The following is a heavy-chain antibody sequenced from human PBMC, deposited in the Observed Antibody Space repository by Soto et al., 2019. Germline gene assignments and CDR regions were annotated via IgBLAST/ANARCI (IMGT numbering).Heavy chain of an antibody. D-gene: IGHD3-10*01. CDR2: VYYSGST. Sequence: SETLSLTCTVSGGSVSSGSNYWSWIRQPPGKGLEWMGYVYYSGSTNYNPSLKSRVTISLDTSKNQLSLKLSSVTDADTAVYFCPRGPRRNFEYWGTGNLVT. CDR3: PRGPRRNFEY. CDR1: GGSVSSGSNY. J-gene: IGHJ4*02. V-gene: IGHV4-61*01.